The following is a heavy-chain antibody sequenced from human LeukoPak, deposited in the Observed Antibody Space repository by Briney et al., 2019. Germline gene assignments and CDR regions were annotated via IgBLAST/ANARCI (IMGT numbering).Heavy chain of an antibody. V-gene: IGHV3-23*01. CDR2: ISSSGDAT. D-gene: IGHD3-22*01. CDR3: AESFDGSGYYYVYFDN. Sequence: GGSLRLSCAASRFTFKNYAMSWVRQAPGKGLEWVSSISSSGDATYYANSVKGRFTISRDNSKNTLYLQMNSLGAEDTAVYYCAESFDGSGYYYVYFDNWGQGTLVTVSS. CDR1: RFTFKNYA. J-gene: IGHJ4*02.